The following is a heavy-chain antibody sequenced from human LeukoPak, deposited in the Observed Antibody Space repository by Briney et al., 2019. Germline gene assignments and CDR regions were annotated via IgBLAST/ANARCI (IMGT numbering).Heavy chain of an antibody. J-gene: IGHJ4*02. CDR3: ARRRNVVGAPFDF. D-gene: IGHD1-26*01. V-gene: IGHV5-51*01. CDR1: GYSFTNYW. CDR2: VYPGGSET. Sequence: GESLKISCKASGYSFTNYWIGWVRQMPGKGLEWMGIVYPGGSETRYSPSFEGQVTISADRSIKTAYLQWSSLEASDTAIYYCARRRNVVGAPFDFWGQGTLVTVSS.